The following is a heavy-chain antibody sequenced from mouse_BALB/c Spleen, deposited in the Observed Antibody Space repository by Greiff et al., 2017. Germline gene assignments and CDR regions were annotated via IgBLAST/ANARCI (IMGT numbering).Heavy chain of an antibody. CDR3: ARAPVPGAMDY. Sequence: VQLQQSGPGLVAPSQSLSITCTVSGFSLTGYGVNWVRQPPGKGLEWLGMIWGDGSTDYNSALKSRLSISKDNSKSQVFLKMNSLQTDDTARYYCARAPVPGAMDYWGQGTSVTVSS. D-gene: IGHD5-1*01. CDR1: GFSLTGYG. CDR2: IWGDGST. V-gene: IGHV2-6-7*01. J-gene: IGHJ4*01.